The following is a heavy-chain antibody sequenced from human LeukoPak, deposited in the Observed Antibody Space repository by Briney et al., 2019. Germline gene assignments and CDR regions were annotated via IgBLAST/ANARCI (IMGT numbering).Heavy chain of an antibody. CDR1: GFTFDDYT. CDR2: ISWDGGST. Sequence: GGSLRLSCAASGFTFDDYTMPWVRHAPGKGLEWVSLISWDGGSTYYADPVKGRFTISRDNSKNSLYLQMNSLRTEDTALYYCAKAIYCSSTSCYWTREDYGMDVWGQGTTVTVS. V-gene: IGHV3-43*01. D-gene: IGHD2-2*01. CDR3: AKAIYCSSTSCYWTREDYGMDV. J-gene: IGHJ6*02.